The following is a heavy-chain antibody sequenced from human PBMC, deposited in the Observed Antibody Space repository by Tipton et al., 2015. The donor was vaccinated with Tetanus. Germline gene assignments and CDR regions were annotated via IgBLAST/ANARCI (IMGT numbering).Heavy chain of an antibody. V-gene: IGHV3-30*03. J-gene: IGHJ6*02. Sequence: SLRLSCAASGFSFSSYGMHWVRQAPGKGLDWVSLISSDGSDTYSADSVKGRFTISRDNSKNTLYLQMNSLRAEDTAVYYCARDGSGTGHGMDVWGQGTTVTVSS. CDR3: ARDGSGTGHGMDV. CDR2: ISSDGSDT. D-gene: IGHD6-13*01. CDR1: GFSFSSYG.